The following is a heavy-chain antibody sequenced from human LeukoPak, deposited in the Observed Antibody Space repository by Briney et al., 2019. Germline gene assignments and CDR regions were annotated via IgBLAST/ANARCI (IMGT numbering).Heavy chain of an antibody. V-gene: IGHV3-23*01. CDR2: ISGSGATI. CDR3: AKEINHQWLVPLDAFDI. D-gene: IGHD6-19*01. Sequence: GGSLRLSCAASGFSFTSYAMSWVRQAPGKGLDWVSCISGSGATIYYADSAKGRFTISRDNSKNPLYLQMNSLRAEDTAVYYCAKEINHQWLVPLDAFDIWGQGTMVTVSS. CDR1: GFSFTSYA. J-gene: IGHJ3*02.